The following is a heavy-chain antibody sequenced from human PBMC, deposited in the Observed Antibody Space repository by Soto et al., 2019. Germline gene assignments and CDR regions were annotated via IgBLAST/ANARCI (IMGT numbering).Heavy chain of an antibody. CDR1: GFTFDSHW. D-gene: IGHD6-19*01. V-gene: IGHV3-74*01. CDR3: VRESGVAADC. Sequence: VEFGGVLVQPGGSLRLSCAASGFTFDSHWMHWVRQAPGEGLVWVSRIKTDGSAAAYADSVKGRFTISRDNTKNTLYLQMNSLRAEDTAVYFCVRESGVAADCWGQGTLVTVS. J-gene: IGHJ4*02. CDR2: IKTDGSAA.